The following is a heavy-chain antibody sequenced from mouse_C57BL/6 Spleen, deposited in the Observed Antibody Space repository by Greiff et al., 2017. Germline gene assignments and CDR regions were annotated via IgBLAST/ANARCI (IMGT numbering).Heavy chain of an antibody. CDR3: ARDYGSSYSFAY. D-gene: IGHD1-1*01. Sequence: EVMLVESGGGLVKPGGSLKLSCAASGFTFSSYAMSWVRQTPEKRLEWVATISDGGSYTYYPDNVKGRFTISRDNAKNNLYLQMSHLKSEDTAMYYCARDYGSSYSFAYWGQGTLVTVSA. CDR2: ISDGGSYT. J-gene: IGHJ3*01. V-gene: IGHV5-4*01. CDR1: GFTFSSYA.